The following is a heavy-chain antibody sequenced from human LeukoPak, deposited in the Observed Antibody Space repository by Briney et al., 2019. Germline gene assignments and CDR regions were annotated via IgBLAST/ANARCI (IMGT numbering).Heavy chain of an antibody. J-gene: IGHJ3*01. CDR3: ARDSGGAASPNAFDV. Sequence: PSDTLSLTCTVSGGSISSGSYYWSWIRQPAGKGLEWIGRIYTSGSTNYNPSLKSRVTISVDTSKNQFSLKLSSVTAADTAVYYCARDSGGAASPNAFDVWGQGTMVTVSS. D-gene: IGHD6-6*01. CDR1: GGSISSGSYY. CDR2: IYTSGST. V-gene: IGHV4-61*02.